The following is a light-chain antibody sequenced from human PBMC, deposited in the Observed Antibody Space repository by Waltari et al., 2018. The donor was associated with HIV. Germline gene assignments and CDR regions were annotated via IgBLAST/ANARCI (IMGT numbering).Light chain of an antibody. CDR1: SSDVGGYTS. V-gene: IGLV2-8*01. J-gene: IGLJ2*01. CDR2: EVS. Sequence: QSALTQPPSASGSPGQSVTISCTGPSSDVGGYTSVSWYQQHPGKAPQVMIYEVSNPPSGVPDRFSGSKSGNTASLTVSGLQAEDEADYYGSSYAGSNNVVFGGGTKLTVL. CDR3: SSYAGSNNVV.